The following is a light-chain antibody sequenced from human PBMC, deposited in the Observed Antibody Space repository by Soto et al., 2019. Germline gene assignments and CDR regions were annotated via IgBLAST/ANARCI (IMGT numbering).Light chain of an antibody. CDR2: EDN. J-gene: IGLJ2*01. CDR3: QSYHSGNVV. Sequence: NFMLTQPHSVSESPGKTVTISCTGSSGSIASNYVQWYQQRPGSAPTTVIYEDNQRPSGVPDRFSGSIDSSSNSASLTISGLKTEDEADYYCQSYHSGNVVFGGGTKVTVL. V-gene: IGLV6-57*02. CDR1: SGSIASNY.